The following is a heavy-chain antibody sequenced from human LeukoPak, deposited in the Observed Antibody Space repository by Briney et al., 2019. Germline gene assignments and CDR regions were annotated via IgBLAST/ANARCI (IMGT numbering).Heavy chain of an antibody. V-gene: IGHV3-21*01. D-gene: IGHD2-21*02. Sequence: KPGGSLRLSCAASGFTFSIYSMNWVRHDTGKGLEWVSYISSSSSYIYYADSVKGRFTISRDNAKNSLYLQMNSLRAEDTAVYYCARGGGDGLDYWGQGTLVTVSS. CDR1: GFTFSIYS. CDR2: ISSSSSYI. J-gene: IGHJ4*02. CDR3: ARGGGDGLDY.